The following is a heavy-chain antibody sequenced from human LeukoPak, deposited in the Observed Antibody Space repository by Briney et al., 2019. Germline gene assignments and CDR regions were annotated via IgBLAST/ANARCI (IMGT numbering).Heavy chain of an antibody. CDR1: GFNFSSYA. J-gene: IGHJ6*02. CDR2: ISYDGSNK. V-gene: IGHV3-30-3*01. CDR3: ARGRTYGMDV. Sequence: GRSLRLSCAASGFNFSSYAMHWVRQAPGKGLEWVAVISYDGSNKYYADSVKGRFTISRDNSKNTLYLQMNSLRAEDTAVYYCARGRTYGMDVWGQGTTVTVSS.